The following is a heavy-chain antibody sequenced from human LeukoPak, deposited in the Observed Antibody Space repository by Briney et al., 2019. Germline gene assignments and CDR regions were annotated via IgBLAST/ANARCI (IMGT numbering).Heavy chain of an antibody. V-gene: IGHV3-7*01. CDR1: GFTFSSYW. J-gene: IGHJ4*02. CDR3: ARETGYSSSWYWGFFDY. Sequence: GGSLRLSCAASGFTFSSYWMSWVRQAPGKGLEWVANIKQDGSEKYYVDSVKGRFTISRDNAKNSLYLQMNSLRAEDTAVYYCARETGYSSSWYWGFFDYWGQGTLVTVSS. CDR2: IKQDGSEK. D-gene: IGHD6-13*01.